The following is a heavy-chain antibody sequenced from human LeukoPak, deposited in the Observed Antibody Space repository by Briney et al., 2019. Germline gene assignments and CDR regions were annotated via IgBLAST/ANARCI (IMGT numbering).Heavy chain of an antibody. D-gene: IGHD6-19*01. CDR3: ARQWLVSPLFDY. CDR1: GGSLSGYY. J-gene: IGHJ4*02. Sequence: SEPLSLTCAVYGGSLSGYYWSWIRQPPGKGLEWIGEINHSGSTNYNPSLKSRVTISVDTSKNQLSLKLSSMTAADTAVYYCARQWLVSPLFDYWGQGTLVTVSS. CDR2: INHSGST. V-gene: IGHV4-34*01.